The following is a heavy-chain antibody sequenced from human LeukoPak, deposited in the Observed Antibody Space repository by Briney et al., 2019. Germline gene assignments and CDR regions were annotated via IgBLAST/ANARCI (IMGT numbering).Heavy chain of an antibody. V-gene: IGHV1-8*03. J-gene: IGHJ6*02. Sequence: GASVKVSCKASGYTFSNYALNWVRLAPGQGLEWMGWMNPNSGNTGYAQKFQGRVTITADKSTSTAYMELSSLRSEDTAVYYCAPSLYREWFGMDVWGQGTTVTVSS. CDR3: APSLYREWFGMDV. CDR1: GYTFSNYA. CDR2: MNPNSGNT. D-gene: IGHD3-16*01.